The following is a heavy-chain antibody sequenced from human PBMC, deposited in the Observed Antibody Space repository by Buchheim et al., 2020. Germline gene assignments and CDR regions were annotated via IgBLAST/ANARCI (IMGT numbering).Heavy chain of an antibody. CDR2: ISGSGGST. CDR3: AKDFRDGYNYAIGYYFDY. CDR1: GFTFSSYA. V-gene: IGHV3-23*01. J-gene: IGHJ4*02. D-gene: IGHD5-24*01. Sequence: EVQLLESGGGLVQPGGSLRLSCAASGFTFSSYAMSWVRQAPGKGLEWVSAISGSGGSTYYADSVKGRFTISRDNSKNTLYLQMNSLRAEDTAVYYCAKDFRDGYNYAIGYYFDYWGQGTL.